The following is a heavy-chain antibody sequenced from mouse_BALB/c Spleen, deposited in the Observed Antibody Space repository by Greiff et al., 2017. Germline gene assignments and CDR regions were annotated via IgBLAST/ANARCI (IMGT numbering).Heavy chain of an antibody. CDR3: TRYGRGAMDY. V-gene: IGHV1-69*02. Sequence: QVQLQQPGAELVRPGASVKLSCKASGYTFTSYWINWVKQRPGQGLEWIGNIYPSDSYTNYNQKFKDKATLTVDKSSSTAYMQLSSPTSEDSAVYYCTRYGRGAMDYWGQGTSVTVSS. CDR2: IYPSDSYT. J-gene: IGHJ4*01. CDR1: GYTFTSYW. D-gene: IGHD1-1*02.